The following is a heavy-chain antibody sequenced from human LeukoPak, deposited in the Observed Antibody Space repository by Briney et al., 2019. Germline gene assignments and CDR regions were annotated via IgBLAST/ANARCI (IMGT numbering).Heavy chain of an antibody. CDR2: INHSGST. CDR1: GGSFSGYY. D-gene: IGHD5-24*01. J-gene: IGHJ4*02. CDR3: ARVFGRRLQLGDYFDY. V-gene: IGHV4-34*01. Sequence: SETLSLTCAVLGGSFSGYYWSWIRKPPGKGLEWIGEINHSGSTNYNPSLKSRVTISVDTSKNQFSLKLSSVTAADTAVYYCARVFGRRLQLGDYFDYWGQGTLVTVSS.